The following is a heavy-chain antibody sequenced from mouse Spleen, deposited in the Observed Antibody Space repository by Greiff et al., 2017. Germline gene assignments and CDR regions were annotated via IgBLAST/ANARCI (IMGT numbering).Heavy chain of an antibody. CDR2: IWRGGST. CDR1: GFSLTSYG. D-gene: IGHD3-3*01. Sequence: VQLQQSGPGLVQPSQSLSITCTVSGFSLTSYGVHWVRQSPGKGLEWLGVIWRGGSTDYNAAFISRLSISKDNSKSQVFFKMNSLQADDTAIYYCARASYWYFDVWGAGTTVTVSS. J-gene: IGHJ1*01. V-gene: IGHV2-2*01. CDR3: ARASYWYFDV.